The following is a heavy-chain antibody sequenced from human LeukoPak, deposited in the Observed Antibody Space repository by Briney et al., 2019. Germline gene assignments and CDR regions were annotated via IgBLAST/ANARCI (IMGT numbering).Heavy chain of an antibody. CDR3: VRDRGRASVDY. J-gene: IGHJ4*02. CDR1: GFTFSGYW. Sequence: GGSLRLSCAASGFTFSGYWMSWVRQAPGKGLEWVANIKQDASEEYYVDSVKGRFTISRDNAKNSLCLQMNSLRAEDTAVYYCVRDRGRASVDYWGQGTLVTVSS. CDR2: IKQDASEE. D-gene: IGHD1-26*01. V-gene: IGHV3-7*01.